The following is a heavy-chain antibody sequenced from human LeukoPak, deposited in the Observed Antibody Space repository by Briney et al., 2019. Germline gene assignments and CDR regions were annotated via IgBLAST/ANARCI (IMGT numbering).Heavy chain of an antibody. D-gene: IGHD6-6*01. CDR2: ITSDGGST. V-gene: IGHV3-43D*03. Sequence: GGSLRLSCAASGFTFDAYAMHWVRQAPGKGLEWVSLITSDGGSTYYSDSVKGQFTSSRDNSKNALYLQMNSLRTEDTALYYCAKEGYTSSYSYYYYYMDVWGNGTTVTVSS. J-gene: IGHJ6*03. CDR3: AKEGYTSSYSYYYYYMDV. CDR1: GFTFDAYA.